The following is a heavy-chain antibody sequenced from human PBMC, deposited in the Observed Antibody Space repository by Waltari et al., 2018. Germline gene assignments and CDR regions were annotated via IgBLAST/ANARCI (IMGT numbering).Heavy chain of an antibody. J-gene: IGHJ4*02. V-gene: IGHV1-24*01. D-gene: IGHD6-19*01. CDR3: ATDNGGAVAGTRYYYFDY. CDR1: GYTLTELS. Sequence: QVQLVQSGAEVKKPGASVKVSCKVSGYTLTELSMHWVRQAPGKGLEWMGGFDPEDGETIYEQKFQGRVTMTEDTSTDTAYMELSSLRSEDTAVYYCATDNGGAVAGTRYYYFDYWGQGTLVTVSS. CDR2: FDPEDGET.